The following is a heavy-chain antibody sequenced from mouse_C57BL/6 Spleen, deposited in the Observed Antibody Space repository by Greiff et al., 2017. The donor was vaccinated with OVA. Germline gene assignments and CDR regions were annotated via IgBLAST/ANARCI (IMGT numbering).Heavy chain of an antibody. CDR1: GFTFSSYA. CDR2: ISDGGSYT. D-gene: IGHD2-3*01. CDR3: ARDSPDGYYGYVDV. V-gene: IGHV5-4*01. Sequence: EVKLMESGGGLVKPGGSLKLSCAASGFTFSSYAMSWVRQTPEKRLAWVATISDGGSYTYYPDNVKGRFTISRDNAKNNLYLQMSHLKSEDTAMYYCARDSPDGYYGYVDVWGTGTTVAVSS. J-gene: IGHJ1*03.